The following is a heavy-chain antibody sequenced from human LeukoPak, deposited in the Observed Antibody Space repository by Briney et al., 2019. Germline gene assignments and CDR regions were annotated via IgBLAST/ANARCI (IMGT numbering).Heavy chain of an antibody. CDR3: ARRGYDSSGNFDY. D-gene: IGHD3-22*01. CDR2: IYPGDSDT. Sequence: ETLSLTCTVSGYSISSGYYWGWIRQPPGKGLEWIGSIYPGDSDTRYSPSFQGQVTISADKSISTAYLQWSSLKASDTAMYYCARRGYDSSGNFDYWGQGTLVTVSS. CDR1: GYSISSGYY. J-gene: IGHJ4*02. V-gene: IGHV5-51*01.